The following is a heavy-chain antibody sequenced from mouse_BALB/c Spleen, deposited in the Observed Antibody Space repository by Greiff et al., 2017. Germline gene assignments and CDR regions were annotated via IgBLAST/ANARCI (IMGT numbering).Heavy chain of an antibody. CDR3: ARNRGYDGFAY. Sequence: DVKLVESGGGLVQPGGSLRLSCATSGFTFTDYYMSWVRQPPGKALEWLGFIRNKANGYTTEYSASVKGRFTISRDNSQSILYLQMNTLRAEDSATYYCARNRGYDGFAYWGQGTLVTVSA. D-gene: IGHD2-2*01. CDR1: GFTFTDYY. CDR2: IRNKANGYTT. V-gene: IGHV7-3*02. J-gene: IGHJ3*01.